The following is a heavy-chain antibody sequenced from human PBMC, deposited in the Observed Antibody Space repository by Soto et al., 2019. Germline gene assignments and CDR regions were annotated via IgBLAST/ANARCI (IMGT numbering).Heavy chain of an antibody. J-gene: IGHJ4*02. V-gene: IGHV3-15*01. CDR3: STGLRWTSTDDY. Sequence: EVQLVESGGGLVEPGGSLRLSCVVSGFTFSNAWMRWVRQAPGKGLEWVGRIKSKADGGTPEYAASVEGRFTISRDDSKNTLYLQLDGLKTEDTAVYYCSTGLRWTSTDDYWGRGTLVTVSS. CDR1: GFTFSNAW. CDR2: IKSKADGGTP. D-gene: IGHD2-15*01.